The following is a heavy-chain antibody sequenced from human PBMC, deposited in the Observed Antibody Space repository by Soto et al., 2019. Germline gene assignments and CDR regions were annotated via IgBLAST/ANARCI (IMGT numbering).Heavy chain of an antibody. Sequence: PSETLSLTCTVSGGSISSGDYYWSWIRQPPGKGLERIGYIYYSGSTYYNTSLKSRVTISVDTSKNQFSLKLSSVTAADTAVFFCARDDGRYSSSHDAFDIWGQGTMVTVSS. J-gene: IGHJ3*02. CDR1: GGSISSGDYY. CDR3: ARDDGRYSSSHDAFDI. CDR2: IYYSGST. V-gene: IGHV4-30-4*01. D-gene: IGHD6-6*01.